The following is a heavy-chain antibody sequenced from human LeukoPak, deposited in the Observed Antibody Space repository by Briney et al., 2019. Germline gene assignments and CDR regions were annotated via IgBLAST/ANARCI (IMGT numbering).Heavy chain of an antibody. CDR1: GFTFSSYA. CDR2: ISYDGSNK. CDR3: AREYYTVRGVFDY. D-gene: IGHD3-10*01. J-gene: IGHJ4*02. Sequence: GGSLRLSCAASGFTFSSYAMHVVRQAPGKGLEGVAVISYDGSNKYYADSVKGRFTISRDNSKNTLYLQMNSLRAEDTAVYYCAREYYTVRGVFDYWGQGTLVTVSS. V-gene: IGHV3-30*04.